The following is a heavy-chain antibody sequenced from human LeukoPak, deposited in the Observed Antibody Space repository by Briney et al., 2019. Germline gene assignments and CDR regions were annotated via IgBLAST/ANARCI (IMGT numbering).Heavy chain of an antibody. CDR1: GFIFSRYG. J-gene: IGHJ3*02. CDR3: ARENYYDSIAFDI. Sequence: PGGSLRLSCAASGFIFSRYGMHWVRQAPGKGLEWVAFIRHDESNKYYADSVKGRFTISRDNSKNMLYLQMNSLRAEDTAVYYCARENYYDSIAFDIWGRGTMVTVSS. CDR2: IRHDESNK. V-gene: IGHV3-30*02. D-gene: IGHD3-22*01.